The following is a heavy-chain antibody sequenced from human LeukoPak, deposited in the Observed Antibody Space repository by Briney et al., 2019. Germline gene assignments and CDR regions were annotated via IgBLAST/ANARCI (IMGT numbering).Heavy chain of an antibody. CDR2: IYHSGST. Sequence: GSLRLSCAASGFTFSSYSMNWVRQPPGKGLEWIGEIYHSGSTNYNPSLKSRVTISVDKSKNQFSLKLSSVTAADTAVYYCARDWGGSCSSTSCHVLDYWGQGTLVTVSS. J-gene: IGHJ4*02. D-gene: IGHD2-2*01. CDR1: GFTFSSYSM. CDR3: ARDWGGSCSSTSCHVLDY. V-gene: IGHV4-4*02.